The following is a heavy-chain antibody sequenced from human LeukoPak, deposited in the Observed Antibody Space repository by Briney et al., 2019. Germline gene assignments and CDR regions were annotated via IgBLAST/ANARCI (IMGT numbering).Heavy chain of an antibody. CDR3: AKDSGIQSFDY. CDR2: ISWNSGSI. CDR1: GFTFDDYA. J-gene: IGHJ4*02. D-gene: IGHD5-18*01. V-gene: IGHV3-9*03. Sequence: GGSLRLSCAASGFTFDDYAMHWVRKAPGKGLDWVSGISWNSGSIGYADSVKGRFTISRDNAKNSLYLQMNSLRAEDMALYYCAKDSGIQSFDYWGQGTLVTVSS.